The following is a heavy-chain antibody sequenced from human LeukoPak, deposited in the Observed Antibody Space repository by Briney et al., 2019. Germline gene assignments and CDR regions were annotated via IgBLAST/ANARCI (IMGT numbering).Heavy chain of an antibody. CDR3: ARDRRGSGPKGWFDP. J-gene: IGHJ5*02. V-gene: IGHV4-31*03. CDR1: GGSISSGGYY. CDR2: LYYSGST. D-gene: IGHD3-10*01. Sequence: SQTLSLTCTVSGGSISSGGYYWSCIRQHPGKGLEWIGYLYYSGSTYYNPSLKSRVTISVDTSKNQFSLKLSSVTAADTAVYYCARDRRGSGPKGWFDPWGQGTLATVSS.